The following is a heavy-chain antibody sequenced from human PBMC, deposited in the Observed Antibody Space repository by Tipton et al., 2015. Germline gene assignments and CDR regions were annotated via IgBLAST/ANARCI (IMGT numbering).Heavy chain of an antibody. D-gene: IGHD3-16*01. J-gene: IGHJ4*02. CDR3: ARIRGRYVMDY. Sequence: TLSLTCAVYGGSFSGYYWSWIRQSPGKGLEWIGDINDGGRTDYNPSLKSRVTISVDTSKNQFFLNLSSVTAADTAVYYCARIRGRYVMDYWGQGTLVTVSS. CDR2: INDGGRT. V-gene: IGHV4-34*01. CDR1: GGSFSGYY.